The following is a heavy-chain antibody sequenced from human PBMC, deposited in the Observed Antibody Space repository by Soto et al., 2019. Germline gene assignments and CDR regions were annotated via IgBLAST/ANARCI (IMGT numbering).Heavy chain of an antibody. CDR3: VRYGEAVSYFNFWSGADAFDI. V-gene: IGHV3-23*01. D-gene: IGHD3-3*01. CDR2: ISGSGGST. J-gene: IGHJ3*02. Sequence: VQLLESGGGLVQPGGSLRLSCAASGFTFSNYAMSWVRQPPGKGLEWVSAISGSGGSTYYADSVKGEFTISRDNSKKTMYMQMNSLRAEDTAIYYCVRYGEAVSYFNFWSGADAFDIWGQGKMVIVSS. CDR1: GFTFSNYA.